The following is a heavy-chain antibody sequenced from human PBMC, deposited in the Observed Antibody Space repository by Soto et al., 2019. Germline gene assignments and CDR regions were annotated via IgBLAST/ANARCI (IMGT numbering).Heavy chain of an antibody. CDR3: ARGLIVSFPSLHY. J-gene: IGHJ4*02. D-gene: IGHD2-15*01. CDR1: GYTFTSYA. V-gene: IGHV1-3*01. Sequence: QVQLVQSGAEVKKPGASVKVSCKASGYTFTSYAMHWVRQAPGQRLEWMGWINAGNGNTKYSQKFQGRVTITRDTPGSTAYMELSTLISEHTAVNSCARGLIVSFPSLHYWAQ. CDR2: INAGNGNT.